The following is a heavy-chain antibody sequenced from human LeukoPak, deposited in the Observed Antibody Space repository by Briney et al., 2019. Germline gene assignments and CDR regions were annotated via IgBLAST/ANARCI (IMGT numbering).Heavy chain of an antibody. D-gene: IGHD2-15*01. CDR1: GGSISSGSYY. CDR3: ARDPDRYCSGGSCYPS. V-gene: IGHV4-61*02. CDR2: IYTSGST. Sequence: SETLSLTCTVSGGSISSGSYYWSWIRQPAGKGLEGIGRIYTSGSTNYNPSLKSRLTISVDTSKNQFSLKLRSVTAADTAVYYCARDPDRYCSGGSCYPSWGQGTLVTVSS. J-gene: IGHJ4*02.